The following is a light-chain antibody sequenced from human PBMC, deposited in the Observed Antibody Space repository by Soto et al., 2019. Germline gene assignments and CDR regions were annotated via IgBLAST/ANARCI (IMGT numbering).Light chain of an antibody. V-gene: IGLV2-14*01. Sequence: QSALTQPASVSGSPGQSITISCTGTSSDVGGYNYVSWYQQHAGKAPKLIIYNVSNRPSGVSNRFSGSKSGNTASLTISGLQAEDEADYYCSSYTRSNTLIFGGGTKLTVL. CDR2: NVS. J-gene: IGLJ2*01. CDR3: SSYTRSNTLI. CDR1: SSDVGGYNY.